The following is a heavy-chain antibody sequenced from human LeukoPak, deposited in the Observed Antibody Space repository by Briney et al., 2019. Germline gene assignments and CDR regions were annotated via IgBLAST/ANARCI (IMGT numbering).Heavy chain of an antibody. Sequence: GGSLRLSCAASGFTFSSYSMNWVRQAPGKGLEWVSSISSSSSYIYYADSVKGRFTISRDNAKNSLYLQMNSLRAEDTAVYYCARDAHSSGWYLAYWGQGTLVTASS. CDR1: GFTFSSYS. V-gene: IGHV3-21*01. J-gene: IGHJ4*02. D-gene: IGHD6-19*01. CDR3: ARDAHSSGWYLAY. CDR2: ISSSSSYI.